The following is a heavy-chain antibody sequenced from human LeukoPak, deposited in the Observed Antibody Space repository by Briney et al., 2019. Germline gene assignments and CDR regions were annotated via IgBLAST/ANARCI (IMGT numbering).Heavy chain of an antibody. CDR1: GGSISSGGYY. Sequence: PSQTLSLTCTVSGGSISSGGYYWSWIRQPPGKGLEWIGYIYHSGSTYYNPSLKSRVTISVDRSKNQFSLKLSSVTAADTAVYYCARDRYDSSPTLVYWGQGTLVTVSS. CDR3: ARDRYDSSPTLVY. CDR2: IYHSGST. V-gene: IGHV4-30-2*01. J-gene: IGHJ4*02. D-gene: IGHD3-22*01.